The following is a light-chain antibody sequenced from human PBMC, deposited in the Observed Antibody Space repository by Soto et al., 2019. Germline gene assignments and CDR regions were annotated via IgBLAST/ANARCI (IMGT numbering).Light chain of an antibody. CDR3: QSTDTSAPHVV. Sequence: SYELTQPPSVSVSPGQTARITCSGDSLPNQYVYWYQQKPGQAPVLVIYKDSERSSGIPERFSGSSSGTTVTLTISGVQAEDEADYYCQSTDTSAPHVVFGGGTKVTVL. CDR1: SLPNQY. J-gene: IGLJ2*01. V-gene: IGLV3-25*03. CDR2: KDS.